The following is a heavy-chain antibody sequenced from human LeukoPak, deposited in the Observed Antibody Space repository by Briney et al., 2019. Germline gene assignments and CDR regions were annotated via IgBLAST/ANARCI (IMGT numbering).Heavy chain of an antibody. J-gene: IGHJ4*02. D-gene: IGHD1-26*01. CDR3: AKDNSYSGSVY. CDR1: GFAFSDYA. CDR2: ISGDGDAT. Sequence: GGSLRLSCAASGFAFSDYAMNWVRQAPGKGLEWVSVISGDGDATFYAESVKGRFTISRDNSENTLFLQMDSLRAGDTAVYYCAKDNSYSGSVYWGQGTLVSVSS. V-gene: IGHV3-23*01.